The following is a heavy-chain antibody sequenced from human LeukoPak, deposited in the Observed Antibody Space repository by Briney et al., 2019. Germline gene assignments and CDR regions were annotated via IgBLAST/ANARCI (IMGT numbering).Heavy chain of an antibody. CDR3: ARTPNCSGGSCYYYYYMDV. D-gene: IGHD2-15*01. CDR2: VYYSGST. V-gene: IGHV4-59*01. Sequence: SETLSLTCTVSGDSISSYYWTWIRQPPGKGLEWIGYVYYSGSTKYNPSLNSRVIISLDTSKNQFSLKLSSVTAADTAVYYCARTPNCSGGSCYYYYYMDVWGKGTTVTISS. J-gene: IGHJ6*03. CDR1: GDSISSYY.